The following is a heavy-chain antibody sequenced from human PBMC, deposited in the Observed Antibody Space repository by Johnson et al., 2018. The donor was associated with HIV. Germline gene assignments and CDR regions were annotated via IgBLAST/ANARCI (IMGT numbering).Heavy chain of an antibody. J-gene: IGHJ3*02. D-gene: IGHD6-6*01. CDR3: AKGFYSSSSSDAFDI. CDR2: INSDGSST. V-gene: IGHV3-74*02. CDR1: GFTFSSYW. Sequence: VQLVESGGGLVQPGGSLRLSCAASGFTFSSYWMHWVRQAPGKGLVWVSRINSDGSSTSYADSVKGRFTISRDNAKNTLYLQMNSLRAEDTAVYFCAKGFYSSSSSDAFDIWGQGTMVTVSS.